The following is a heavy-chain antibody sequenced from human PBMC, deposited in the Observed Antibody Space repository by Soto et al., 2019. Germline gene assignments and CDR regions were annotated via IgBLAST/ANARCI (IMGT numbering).Heavy chain of an antibody. CDR3: ARQRPSPNSTLDV. D-gene: IGHD6-25*01. CDR2: ISYSGIT. Sequence: SETLALTCTVSGASVSTNRYFWSWIRQPPGKGLEWIGYISYSGITNYSPSLKSRVTIFADTSKNQFSLKLTSVTAADTAVYNCARQRPSPNSTLDVWAQPPTLTVSS. V-gene: IGHV4-61*01. J-gene: IGHJ6*02. CDR1: GASVSTNRYF.